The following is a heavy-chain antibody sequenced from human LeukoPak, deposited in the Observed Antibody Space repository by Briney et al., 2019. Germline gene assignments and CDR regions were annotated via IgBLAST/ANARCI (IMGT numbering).Heavy chain of an antibody. J-gene: IGHJ6*03. CDR3: ARVEATTGRNYHYYYMDV. D-gene: IGHD1-1*01. CDR2: INSGSTYM. V-gene: IGHV3-21*01. CDR1: GFYFSGYS. Sequence: GGSLRLSCGASGFYFSGYSMNWVRQAPGKGLEWVASINSGSTYMYYGDSVKGQFTISRDNAKNSLHLQMDSLRVEDTAVYFCARVEATTGRNYHYYYMDVWGKGTTATVSS.